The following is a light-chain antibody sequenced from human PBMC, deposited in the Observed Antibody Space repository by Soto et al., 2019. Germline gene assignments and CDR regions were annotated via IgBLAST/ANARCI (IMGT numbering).Light chain of an antibody. CDR2: GNS. CDR3: QSYDSSLSGSV. Sequence: QSVLTQPPSVSGARGQRVTISCTGSSSNIGAGYDVHWYQQLPGTAPKLLIYGNSIRPSGVPDRFSGSKSGTSASLAITGLQAEDEADYYCQSYDSSLSGSVFGGGTKVTVL. V-gene: IGLV1-40*01. J-gene: IGLJ3*02. CDR1: SSNIGAGYD.